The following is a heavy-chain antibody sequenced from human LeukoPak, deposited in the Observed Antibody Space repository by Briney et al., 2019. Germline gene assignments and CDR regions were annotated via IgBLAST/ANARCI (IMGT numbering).Heavy chain of an antibody. CDR2: INQDGSEK. Sequence: GGSLRLSCAASGFTFSSYSMNWVRQAPGKGLEWVANINQDGSEKYYVDSVKGRFTISRDNAKNSLYLQMNSLKDEDTSVYYCASSRNWGQGTLVTVSS. V-gene: IGHV3-7*02. CDR1: GFTFSSYS. CDR3: ASSRN. J-gene: IGHJ4*02.